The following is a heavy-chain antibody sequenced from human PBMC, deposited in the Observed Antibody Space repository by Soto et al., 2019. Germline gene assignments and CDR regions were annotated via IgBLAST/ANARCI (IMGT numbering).Heavy chain of an antibody. J-gene: IGHJ4*02. CDR1: GFTFSSYA. CDR3: AKCTTEMNFDY. D-gene: IGHD1-1*01. Sequence: EVQLLESGGGLVQPGGSLRLSCAASGFTFSSYAMSWVRQAPGKGLEWVSVISGSGGTTYYADSVKGRFTISRDNSKNTLYLQMTRLRAEHTAVYYCAKCTTEMNFDYWGQGTLVTVSS. CDR2: ISGSGGTT. V-gene: IGHV3-23*01.